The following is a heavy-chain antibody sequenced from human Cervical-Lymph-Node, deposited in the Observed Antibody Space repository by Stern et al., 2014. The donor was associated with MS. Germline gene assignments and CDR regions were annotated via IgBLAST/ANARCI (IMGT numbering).Heavy chain of an antibody. CDR2: INSDGMST. V-gene: IGHV3-74*01. J-gene: IGHJ5*02. CDR1: GFTFSSYW. Sequence: EVQLVESGGGLVQPGGSLRLSCAASGFTFSSYWMHWVRQAPGKGLVWVSRINSDGMSTSYADSVKGRFTISRDNAKNTLYLQMNSLRAEDTAVYYCARDPSYCGGDCYANWFDPWGQGTLVTVSS. D-gene: IGHD2-21*02. CDR3: ARDPSYCGGDCYANWFDP.